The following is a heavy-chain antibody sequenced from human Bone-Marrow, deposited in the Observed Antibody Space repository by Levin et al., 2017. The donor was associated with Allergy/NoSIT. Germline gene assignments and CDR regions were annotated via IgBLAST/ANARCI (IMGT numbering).Heavy chain of an antibody. CDR1: GFRFDDYA. D-gene: IGHD1-26*01. CDR2: ISWNSGTV. CDR3: AKGGIVLMQGWIDS. Sequence: SGGSLRLSCAASGFRFDDYAMFWVRQAPGKGLEWVSGISWNSGTVGYADSVTGRFTISRDNAKNSLYLHMHNLRDEDTALYYCAKGGIVLMQGWIDSWGQGTLVTVSS. V-gene: IGHV3-9*01. J-gene: IGHJ5*01.